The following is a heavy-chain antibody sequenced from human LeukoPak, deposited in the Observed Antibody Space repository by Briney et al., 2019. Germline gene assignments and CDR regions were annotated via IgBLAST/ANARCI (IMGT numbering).Heavy chain of an antibody. D-gene: IGHD1-14*01. Sequence: PGGSLRLSCAVSGFTFNSYEMNWVRLAPGKGLEWISYISSSGSTIYYADSVKGRFTISRDNAKNSQFLQMNSLRAEDTAVYYCARWSRITAQIDYWGQGTLVTVSS. V-gene: IGHV3-48*03. CDR2: ISSSGSTI. CDR3: ARWSRITAQIDY. J-gene: IGHJ4*02. CDR1: GFTFNSYE.